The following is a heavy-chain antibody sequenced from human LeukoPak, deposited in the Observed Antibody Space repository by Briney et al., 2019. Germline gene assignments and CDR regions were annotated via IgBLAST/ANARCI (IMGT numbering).Heavy chain of an antibody. CDR3: AKDPNYYDSSGYYL. CDR2: ISGSGGST. D-gene: IGHD3-22*01. Sequence: GGSLRLSCAASGFTFSSYTMNWVRQAPGKGLEWVSAISGSGGSTYYADSVKGRFTISRDNSKNTLYLQMNSLRAEDTAVYYCAKDPNYYDSSGYYLWGQGTLVTVSS. CDR1: GFTFSSYT. J-gene: IGHJ4*02. V-gene: IGHV3-23*01.